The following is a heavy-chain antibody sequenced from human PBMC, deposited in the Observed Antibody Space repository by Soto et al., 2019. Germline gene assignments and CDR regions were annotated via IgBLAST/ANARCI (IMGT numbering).Heavy chain of an antibody. V-gene: IGHV3-33*01. J-gene: IGHJ5*02. CDR2: IWSDGTKE. CDR3: ARDKGTTSLAT. Sequence: QAQLVESGGGVVQPGRSLRLSCEASGLPFSAYGMHWVRQAPGKGLEWVAMIWSDGTKEYYAESLKGRFTITRDNFKHLVFLQPNSLRAAATAVYYCARDKGTTSLATWGQGNRVTVSS. CDR1: GLPFSAYG. D-gene: IGHD2-2*01.